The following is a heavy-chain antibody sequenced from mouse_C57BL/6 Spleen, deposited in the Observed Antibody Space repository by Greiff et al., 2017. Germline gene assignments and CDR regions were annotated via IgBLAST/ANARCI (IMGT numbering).Heavy chain of an antibody. CDR3: ARLDDYDEGYYFDY. Sequence: QVQLKQSGSELRSPGSSVKLSCKDFDSEVFPIAYMSWVRQKPGHGFEWIGGILPSIGRTIYGEKFEDKATLDADTLSNTAYLELNSLTSEDSAIYYCARLDDYDEGYYFDYWGQGTTLTVSS. V-gene: IGHV15-2*01. CDR2: ILPSIGRT. D-gene: IGHD2-4*01. CDR1: DSEVFPIAY. J-gene: IGHJ2*01.